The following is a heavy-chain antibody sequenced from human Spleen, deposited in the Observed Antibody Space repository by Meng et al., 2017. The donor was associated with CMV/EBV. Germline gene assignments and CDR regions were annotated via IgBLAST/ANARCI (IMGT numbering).Heavy chain of an antibody. CDR3: APHTASNWFDP. Sequence: ASVKVSCKASGYTFTSYDINWVRQATGQGLEWMGWINPNSGGTNYAQKFQGRVTMTRDTSISTAYMELSRLRSDDTAVYYCAPHTASNWFDPWGQGTLVTVSS. CDR2: INPNSGGT. J-gene: IGHJ5*02. CDR1: GYTFTSYD. D-gene: IGHD4-17*01. V-gene: IGHV1-2*02.